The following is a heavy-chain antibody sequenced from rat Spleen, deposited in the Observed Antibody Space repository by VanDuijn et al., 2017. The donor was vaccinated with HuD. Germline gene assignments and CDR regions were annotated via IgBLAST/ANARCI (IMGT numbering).Heavy chain of an antibody. CDR2: ISYDGSST. V-gene: IGHV5-20*01. CDR3: TTPRDYSDHYFDY. J-gene: IGHJ2*01. D-gene: IGHD1-1*01. CDR1: GFTFSNYD. Sequence: EVQLVESGGGLVQPGRSMKLSCAASGFTFSNYDMAWVRQAPTKGLEWVASISYDGSSTYYRDSVKGRFTISRDNAKSTLYLQMDSLRSEDTATYYCTTPRDYSDHYFDYWGQGVMVTVSS.